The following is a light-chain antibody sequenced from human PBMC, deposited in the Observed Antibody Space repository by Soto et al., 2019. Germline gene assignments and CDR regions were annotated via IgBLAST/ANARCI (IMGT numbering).Light chain of an antibody. CDR2: DVT. V-gene: IGLV2-11*01. J-gene: IGLJ2*01. Sequence: QSALTQPRSVSGSPGQSVTLSCTGSSSDVGAYNYVSWYQHHPGKAPKLLIFDVTKRPTGVPDRFSGSKSGNTASLTISGLQAEDEANYYCCSYAGSYTVIFGGGTQLTVL. CDR1: SSDVGAYNY. CDR3: CSYAGSYTVI.